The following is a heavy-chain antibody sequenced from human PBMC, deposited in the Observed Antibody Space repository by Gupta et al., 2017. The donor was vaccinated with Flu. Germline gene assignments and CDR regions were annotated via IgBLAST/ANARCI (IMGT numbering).Heavy chain of an antibody. J-gene: IGHJ5*02. CDR3: AKVPQYYYDSSGAFDP. D-gene: IGHD3-22*01. Sequence: EVQLLESGGGLVQPGGSLRLSCAASGFTFSSYAMSWVRQAPGKGLEWVSAISGSGGSTYYADSVKGRFTISRDNSKNTRYLQMNSLRAEDTAVYYCAKVPQYYYDSSGAFDPWGQGPLVTVSS. CDR1: GFTFSSYA. CDR2: ISGSGGST. V-gene: IGHV3-23*01.